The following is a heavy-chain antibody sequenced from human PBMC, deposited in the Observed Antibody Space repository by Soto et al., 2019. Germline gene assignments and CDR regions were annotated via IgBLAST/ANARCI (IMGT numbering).Heavy chain of an antibody. CDR3: PRMNYYDTSGYPFDY. J-gene: IGHJ4*02. D-gene: IGHD3-22*01. Sequence: SQTLSLTCTVSGGSISSYDWRWIRQPPGKGLEWIGYIYFRGTTNYNPSLKSRVTMSADTSKNQFSLKLNSVTAADTAVYYCPRMNYYDTSGYPFDYWGQGMMVTVSS. V-gene: IGHV4-59*01. CDR1: GGSISSYD. CDR2: IYFRGTT.